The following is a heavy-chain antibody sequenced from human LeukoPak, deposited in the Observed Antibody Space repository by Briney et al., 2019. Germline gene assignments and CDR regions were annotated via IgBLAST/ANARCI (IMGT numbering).Heavy chain of an antibody. D-gene: IGHD1-1*01. CDR1: GFTFSSYW. V-gene: IGHV3-7*03. CDR2: IKQDGSEK. J-gene: IGHJ5*02. Sequence: RGSLRLSCAASGFTFSSYWMSWVRQAPGKGLEWVANIKQDGSEKYYVDSVKGRFTISRDNAKNSLYLQMNSLRAEDTAVYYCARDGKVPSNWFDPWGQGTLVTVSS. CDR3: ARDGKVPSNWFDP.